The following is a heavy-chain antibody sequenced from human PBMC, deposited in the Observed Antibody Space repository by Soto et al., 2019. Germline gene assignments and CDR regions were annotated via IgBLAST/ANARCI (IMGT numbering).Heavy chain of an antibody. V-gene: IGHV4-31*01. CDR3: ARSVFP. CDR1: GSSISSGGYY. Sequence: QVQLQESGPGLVKPSQTLSLTCTVSGSSISSGGYYWTWIRQHPGKGLEWIGYIYYSGSTYYNPSLKRLVTTSVGTSKNQFSLKLSSVTAADKAVYYCARSVFPWGQGTLVTVSS. J-gene: IGHJ5*02. CDR2: IYYSGST.